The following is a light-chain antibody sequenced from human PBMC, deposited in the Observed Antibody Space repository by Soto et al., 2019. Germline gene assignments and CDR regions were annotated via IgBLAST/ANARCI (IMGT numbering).Light chain of an antibody. CDR3: QQTNSPYT. J-gene: IGKJ2*01. V-gene: IGKV1-12*01. CDR2: AAS. Sequence: DIQRTQSPSSVSASVGDRVTITCRASLSISSWLAWYRQKPGKAPEFLIYAASSLQSGVPSRFSGSGSGTDFTLTISSLQPEDFATYFCQQTNSPYTFGQGTKVDIK. CDR1: LSISSW.